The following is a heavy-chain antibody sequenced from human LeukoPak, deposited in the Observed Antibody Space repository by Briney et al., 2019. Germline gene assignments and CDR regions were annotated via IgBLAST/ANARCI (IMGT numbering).Heavy chain of an antibody. Sequence: GGSLRLSCVASGFTFSAYTMNWVRQAPGKGLEWVSSISSSSSYIYYADSVKGRFTISRDNAKNSLYLQMNSLRAEDTAVYYCARGMGWHINYYFDYWGQGTLVTVSS. D-gene: IGHD4-4*01. J-gene: IGHJ4*02. V-gene: IGHV3-21*01. CDR2: ISSSSSYI. CDR1: GFTFSAYT. CDR3: ARGMGWHINYYFDY.